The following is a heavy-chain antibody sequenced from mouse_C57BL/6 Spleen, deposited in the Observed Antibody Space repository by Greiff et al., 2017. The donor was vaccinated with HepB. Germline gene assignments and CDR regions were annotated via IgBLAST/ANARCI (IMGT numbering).Heavy chain of an antibody. Sequence: EVKLVESGGGLVKPGGSLKLSCAASGFTFSDYGMHWVRQAPEKGLEWVAYISSGSSTIYYADTVKGRCTISRDKAKNTLFLQMTSLRSEDTAMYYCARDYGSSFDYFDYWGQGTTLTVSS. V-gene: IGHV5-17*01. D-gene: IGHD1-1*01. CDR2: ISSGSSTI. J-gene: IGHJ2*01. CDR1: GFTFSDYG. CDR3: ARDYGSSFDYFDY.